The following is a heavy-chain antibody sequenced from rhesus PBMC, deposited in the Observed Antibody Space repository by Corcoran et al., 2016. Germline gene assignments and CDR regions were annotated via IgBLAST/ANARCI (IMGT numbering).Heavy chain of an antibody. CDR3: ARHEYRIHYFDY. CDR2: VGGSSGST. Sequence: HVQLQESGPELVSPSATLSLTCPVSGGPFSSNYRSWIRQPPGKGLDWTGYVGGSSGSTNYQPSVKSRVTILTDTAKNQFSLKLSAVTAADTAVYYCARHEYRIHYFDYWGQGVLVTVSS. J-gene: IGHJ4*01. CDR1: GGPFSSNY. V-gene: IGHV4-165*01. D-gene: IGHD4-23*01.